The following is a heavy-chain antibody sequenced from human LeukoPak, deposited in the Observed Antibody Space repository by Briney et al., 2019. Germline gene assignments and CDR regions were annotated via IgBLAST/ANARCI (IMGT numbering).Heavy chain of an antibody. CDR1: GGTFSSYA. J-gene: IGHJ4*02. D-gene: IGHD5-18*01. V-gene: IGHV1-69*05. CDR2: IIPIFGTA. CDR3: ARGQGYNYAPFDY. Sequence: GSSVKVSCKASGGTFSSYAISWVRQAPGQGLGWMGGIIPIFGTANNAQKFQGRVTITTDESTSTAYMELSSLRSEDTAVYYCARGQGYNYAPFDYWGQGTLVTVSS.